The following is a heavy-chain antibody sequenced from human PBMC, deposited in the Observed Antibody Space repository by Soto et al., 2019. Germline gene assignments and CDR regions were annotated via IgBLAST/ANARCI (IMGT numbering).Heavy chain of an antibody. Sequence: SETLSLTCTVSGGSISSGGYYWNWIRQHPGKGLEWIGYIYYSGSTYYNPSLKSRVTISVDTSKNQFSLKLSSVTAADTAVYYCARGLITGSQYSGRSYYSDSWGQGPQVTLSS. D-gene: IGHD1-26*01. J-gene: IGHJ4*02. CDR1: GGSISSGGYY. CDR2: IYYSGST. CDR3: ARGLITGSQYSGRSYYSDS. V-gene: IGHV4-31*03.